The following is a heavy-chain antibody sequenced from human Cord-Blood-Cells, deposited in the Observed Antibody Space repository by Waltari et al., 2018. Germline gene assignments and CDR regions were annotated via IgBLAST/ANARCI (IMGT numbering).Heavy chain of an antibody. Sequence: EVQLVESGGGLVQPGGSLRLSCAASGFTFISYWMSWVRRAPGKGVEWVANIRQKGREKYYVESVKGRFTISRDNAKNSLYLQMNSLRAEDTAVYYCARDGAASFDYWGQGTLVTVSS. J-gene: IGHJ4*02. CDR3: ARDGAASFDY. V-gene: IGHV3-7*01. D-gene: IGHD6-13*01. CDR1: GFTFISYW. CDR2: IRQKGREK.